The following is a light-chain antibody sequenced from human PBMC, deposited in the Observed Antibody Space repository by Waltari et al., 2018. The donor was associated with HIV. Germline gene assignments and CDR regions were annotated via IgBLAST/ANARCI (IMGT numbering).Light chain of an antibody. CDR3: QSYDSSLSGDVV. V-gene: IGLV1-40*01. CDR1: SSNIGAGYD. J-gene: IGLJ2*01. Sequence: QSVLTQPPSVSGAPGQRVTIPCTGSSSNIGAGYDVYWYQLLPGRAPRLLIYGSINRPSGVPDRFSGSKSGTSASLAITGLQAEDEAGYYCQSYDSSLSGDVVFGGGTKLTVL. CDR2: GSI.